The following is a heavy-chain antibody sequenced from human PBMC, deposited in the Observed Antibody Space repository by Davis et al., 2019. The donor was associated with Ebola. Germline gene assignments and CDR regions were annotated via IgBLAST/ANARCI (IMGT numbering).Heavy chain of an antibody. Sequence: ASVKVSCKASGYTFTGYYMHWVRQAPGQGLEWMGWINPNSGGTNYAQKLQGRVTMTRNTSISTAYMELSSLRSEDTAVYYCARGGITMVRGVIYYYYGMDVWGQGTTVTVSS. CDR2: INPNSGGT. CDR3: ARGGITMVRGVIYYYYGMDV. J-gene: IGHJ6*02. CDR1: GYTFTGYY. D-gene: IGHD3-10*01. V-gene: IGHV1-2*02.